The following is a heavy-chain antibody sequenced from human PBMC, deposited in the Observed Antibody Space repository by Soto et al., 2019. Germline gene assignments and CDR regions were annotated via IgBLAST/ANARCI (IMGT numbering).Heavy chain of an antibody. CDR3: ARGSMVRGPTPFDY. CDR2: VYYSGSA. D-gene: IGHD3-10*01. V-gene: IGHV4-59*01. CDR1: GGYIRSYY. J-gene: IGHJ4*02. Sequence: PSETLSLTCNVSGGYIRSYYWNWIRQPPGKTLEWIGDVYYSGSANYNPSLKSRVTISVDMSRNQFSLKLNSVTAADTSVYYCARGSMVRGPTPFDYWGQGTLVTVSS.